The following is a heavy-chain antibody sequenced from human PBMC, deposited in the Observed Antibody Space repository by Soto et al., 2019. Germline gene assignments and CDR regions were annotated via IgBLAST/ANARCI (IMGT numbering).Heavy chain of an antibody. CDR1: GFTFSSYA. Sequence: GGSLRLSCAASGFTFSSYAMHWVRQAPGKGLEWVAVISYDGSNKHYADSVKGRFTISRDNSKNTLYLQMNSLRAEDTAVFYCARDQRIFGVEYYGMDVWGQGTTVTVSS. J-gene: IGHJ6*02. CDR2: ISYDGSNK. D-gene: IGHD3-3*01. V-gene: IGHV3-30-3*01. CDR3: ARDQRIFGVEYYGMDV.